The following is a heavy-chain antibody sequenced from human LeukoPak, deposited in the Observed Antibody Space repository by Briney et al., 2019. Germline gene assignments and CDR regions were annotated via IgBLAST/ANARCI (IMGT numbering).Heavy chain of an antibody. D-gene: IGHD6-19*01. CDR2: IRSKANSYAT. CDR3: TRLGSSGWGY. Sequence: GGSLRLSCAASGFTFSGSAMHWVRQASGKGLEWVGRIRSKANSYATAYAASVKGRFTISRDDSKNTAYLRMNSLKTEDTAVYYCTRLGSSGWGYWGQGTLVTVSS. J-gene: IGHJ4*02. V-gene: IGHV3-73*01. CDR1: GFTFSGSA.